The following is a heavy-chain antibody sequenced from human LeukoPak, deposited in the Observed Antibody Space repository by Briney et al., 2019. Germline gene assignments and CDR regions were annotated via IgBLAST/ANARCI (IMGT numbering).Heavy chain of an antibody. D-gene: IGHD3-22*01. CDR2: MNPNSGNT. J-gene: IGHJ4*02. CDR1: GYTFTSYD. V-gene: IGHV1-8*01. CDR3: ARGGAGYYDSSGYYFVY. Sequence: GASVKVSCKASGYTFTSYDINWVRQATGQGLEWMGWMNPNSGNTGYAQKFQGRVTMTRNTSISTAYMELSSLRSEDTAVYYCARGGAGYYDSSGYYFVYWGQGTPVTVSS.